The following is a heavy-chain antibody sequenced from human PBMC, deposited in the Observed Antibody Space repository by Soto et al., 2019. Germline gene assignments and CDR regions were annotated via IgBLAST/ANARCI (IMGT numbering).Heavy chain of an antibody. V-gene: IGHV3-23*01. CDR3: AGDILTGYNYGMDV. D-gene: IGHD3-9*01. CDR1: GFTFSSYA. CDR2: ISGSGGST. J-gene: IGHJ6*02. Sequence: PGGSLKLSCAASGFTFSSYAMTWVRQAPGKGLEWVSAISGSGGSTYYADSVKGRFTISRDNSKNTLYLQMNSLRAEDTAVYYCAGDILTGYNYGMDVWGQGTTVTVSS.